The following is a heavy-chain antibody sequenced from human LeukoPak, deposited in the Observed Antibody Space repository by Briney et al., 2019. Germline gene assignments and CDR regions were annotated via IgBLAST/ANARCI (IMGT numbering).Heavy chain of an antibody. J-gene: IGHJ4*02. V-gene: IGHV1-2*02. Sequence: ASVTVSCKASGYTFTGYYMHWVRQAPGQGLEWMGWINPNSGGTNYAQKFQGRVTMTRDTSISTAYMELSRLRSDDTAVYYCARGEDYVWGSYLIDYWGQGTLVTVSS. CDR3: ARGEDYVWGSYLIDY. CDR2: INPNSGGT. CDR1: GYTFTGYY. D-gene: IGHD3-16*02.